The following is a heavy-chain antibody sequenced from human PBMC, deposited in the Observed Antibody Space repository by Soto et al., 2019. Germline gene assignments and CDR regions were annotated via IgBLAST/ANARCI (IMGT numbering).Heavy chain of an antibody. D-gene: IGHD2-15*01. CDR3: ARGLAATAPLVAYYYGMDV. Sequence: SETLSLTCTVSGGSISSYYWSWIRQHPGKGLEWIGYIYYSGSTYYNPSLKSRVTISVDTSKNQFSLKLSSVTAADTAVYYCARGLAATAPLVAYYYGMDVWGQGTTVTVSS. CDR2: IYYSGST. V-gene: IGHV4-59*06. CDR1: GGSISSYY. J-gene: IGHJ6*02.